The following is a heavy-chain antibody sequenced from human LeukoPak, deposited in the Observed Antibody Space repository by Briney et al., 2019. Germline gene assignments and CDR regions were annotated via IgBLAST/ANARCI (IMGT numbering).Heavy chain of an antibody. J-gene: IGHJ4*02. CDR1: GFTFSNYA. V-gene: IGHV3-23*01. D-gene: IGHD4-11*01. CDR2: INGRGGST. CDR3: ANPPTVTSFHY. Sequence: GGSLRLSCAASGFTFSNYAMSWVRQAPGRVLEWVSSINGRGGSTYYADSVKGRFTISRDNSKNTLYLQMNSLRAEDTAIYYCANPPTVTSFHYWGQGTLVTVSS.